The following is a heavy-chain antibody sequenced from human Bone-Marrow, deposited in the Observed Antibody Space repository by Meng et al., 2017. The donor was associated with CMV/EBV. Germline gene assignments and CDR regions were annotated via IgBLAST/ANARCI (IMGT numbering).Heavy chain of an antibody. CDR3: AREQGGDDGSGQDAFDF. V-gene: IGHV1-2*02. J-gene: IGHJ3*01. CDR1: GDY. Sequence: GDYVNWRRHAPGQGHEWMGWSNTKSGDTNYAQKFQGRVSMTRDRSITTTHMELSSLGSDDTAVYYCAREQGGDDGSGQDAFDFWGQGTMVTVSS. D-gene: IGHD3-10*01. CDR2: SNTKSGDT.